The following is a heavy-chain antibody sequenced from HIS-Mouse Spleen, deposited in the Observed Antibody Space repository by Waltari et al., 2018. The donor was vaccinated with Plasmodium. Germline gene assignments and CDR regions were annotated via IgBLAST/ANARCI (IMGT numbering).Heavy chain of an antibody. CDR2: ISSSSSYI. V-gene: IGHV3-21*01. Sequence: EVQLVESGGGLVKPGGSLRLSCAASGFTFSSYSMNWVRQAPGKGREWVSSISSSSSYIYYADSVKGRFTISRDNAKNSLYLQMNSLRAEDTAVYYCARDRGVGATGFDYWGQGTLVTVSS. D-gene: IGHD1-26*01. CDR3: ARDRGVGATGFDY. CDR1: GFTFSSYS. J-gene: IGHJ4*02.